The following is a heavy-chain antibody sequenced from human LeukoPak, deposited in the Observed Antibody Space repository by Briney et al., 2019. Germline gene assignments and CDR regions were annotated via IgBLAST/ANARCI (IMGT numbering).Heavy chain of an antibody. CDR2: INPGGGST. CDR1: GYTFTSYY. Sequence: ASVKVSCKASGYTFTSYYMHWVRQAPGQGLEWMGIINPGGGSTSYAQKFQGRVTMTRDTSTSTVYMELSSLRSEDTAVYYCARAISIMVRGVMAAHYWGQGTLVTVSS. V-gene: IGHV1-46*01. D-gene: IGHD3-10*01. J-gene: IGHJ4*02. CDR3: ARAISIMVRGVMAAHY.